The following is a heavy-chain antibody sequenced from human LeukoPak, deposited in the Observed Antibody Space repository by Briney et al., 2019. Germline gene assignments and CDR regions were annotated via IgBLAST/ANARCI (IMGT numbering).Heavy chain of an antibody. J-gene: IGHJ4*02. Sequence: SETLSLTCAVSGGSIRNSSFYWGWIRQPPGKGLEWIASIYNSGTTYYNPSLKSRVTISVDTSKNQFSLKLSSVTAADTAVYYCATQTFYDSSGYYYFGFDYWGQGTLVTVSS. CDR1: GGSIRNSSFY. CDR3: ATQTFYDSSGYYYFGFDY. D-gene: IGHD3-22*01. CDR2: IYNSGTT. V-gene: IGHV4-39*07.